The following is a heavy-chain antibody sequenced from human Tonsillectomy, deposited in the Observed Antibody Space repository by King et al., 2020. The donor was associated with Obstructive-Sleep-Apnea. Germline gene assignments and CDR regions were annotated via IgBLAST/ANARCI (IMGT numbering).Heavy chain of an antibody. D-gene: IGHD3-10*01. CDR3: AKDRNYYGSGSLFDSFDI. CDR1: GFSFDDYA. CDR2: ISWNSGSI. V-gene: IGHV3-9*01. J-gene: IGHJ3*02. Sequence: VQLVESGGGLVQPGRSLRLTCAASGFSFDDYAMHWVRQTPGKGLEWVSGISWNSGSIGYADSVKGRFTISRDNVENSLYLRMNSLRAEDTAFYYCAKDRNYYGSGSLFDSFDIWGQGTTVTVSS.